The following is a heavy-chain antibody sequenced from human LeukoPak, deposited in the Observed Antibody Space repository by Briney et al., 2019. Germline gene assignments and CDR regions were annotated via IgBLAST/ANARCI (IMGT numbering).Heavy chain of an antibody. CDR1: GGSCSGCY. D-gene: IGHD3-10*01. J-gene: IGHJ5*02. V-gene: IGHV4-34*01. CDR2: INHSGST. CDR3: ASSYYYGSGSYYNGSSYWFDP. Sequence: SETLSLTCAVYGGSCSGCYWSWIRQPPGKGLEWIGEINHSGSTNYNPSLKSRVTISVDTSKNQFSLKLSSVTAADTAVYYCASSYYYGSGSYYNGSSYWFDPWGQGTLVTVSS.